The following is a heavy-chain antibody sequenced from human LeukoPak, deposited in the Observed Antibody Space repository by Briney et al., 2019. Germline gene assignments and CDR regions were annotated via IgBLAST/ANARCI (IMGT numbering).Heavy chain of an antibody. D-gene: IGHD5-18*01. CDR2: ISYDGSNK. J-gene: IGHJ4*02. CDR3: ASGYSYGSFEFR. CDR1: GFTFSSYG. Sequence: GGSLRLSCAASGFTFSSYGMHWVRQAPGKGLEWVAVISYDGSNKYYADSVKGRFTISRDNAKNSLYLQMNSLRAEDTAVYYCASGYSYGSFEFRWGQGTLVTVSS. V-gene: IGHV3-30*03.